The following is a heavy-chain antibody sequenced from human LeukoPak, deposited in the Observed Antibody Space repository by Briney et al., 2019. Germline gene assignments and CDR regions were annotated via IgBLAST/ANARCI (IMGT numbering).Heavy chain of an antibody. D-gene: IGHD2-15*01. J-gene: IGHJ4*02. Sequence: GGSLRLSCAASGFTFSSYAMHWVRQAPGKGLEWVAVISYDGSNKYYADSVKGRFTISRDNSKNTLYLQMNSLRAEDTAVYYCANLHERYCSGGSCYSDYWGQGTLVTVSS. CDR2: ISYDGSNK. CDR1: GFTFSSYA. CDR3: ANLHERYCSGGSCYSDY. V-gene: IGHV3-30-3*01.